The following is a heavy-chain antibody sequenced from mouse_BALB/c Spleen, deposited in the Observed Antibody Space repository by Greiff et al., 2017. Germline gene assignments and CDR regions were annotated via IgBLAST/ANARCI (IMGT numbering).Heavy chain of an antibody. J-gene: IGHJ2*01. CDR3: ARDGYGNLDY. CDR2: IRNKANGYTT. Sequence: EVQLVESGGGLVQPGGSLRLSCATSGFTFTDYYMSWVRQPPGKALEWLGFIRNKANGYTTEYSASVKGRFTISRDNSQSILYLQMNTLRAEDSATYYCARDGYGNLDYWGQGTTLTVSS. V-gene: IGHV7-3*02. D-gene: IGHD2-10*02. CDR1: GFTFTDYY.